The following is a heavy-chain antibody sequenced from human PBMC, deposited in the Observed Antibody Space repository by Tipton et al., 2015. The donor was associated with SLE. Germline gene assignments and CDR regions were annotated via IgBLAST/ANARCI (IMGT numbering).Heavy chain of an antibody. D-gene: IGHD6-19*01. Sequence: GLVKPSETLSLTCTVSGGSISSHYWGWIRQPPGKGLEWIGSIYYSGSTNYNPSLKSRVTISVDTSKNQFSLKLSSVTAADTAVYYCARSLGVAGTPYYFDYWGQGTLVTVSS. J-gene: IGHJ4*02. V-gene: IGHV4-59*08. CDR2: IYYSGST. CDR1: GGSISSHY. CDR3: ARSLGVAGTPYYFDY.